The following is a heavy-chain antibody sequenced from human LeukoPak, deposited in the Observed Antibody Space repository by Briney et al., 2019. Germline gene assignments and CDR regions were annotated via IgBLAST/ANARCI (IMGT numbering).Heavy chain of an antibody. D-gene: IGHD3-9*01. J-gene: IGHJ3*02. V-gene: IGHV1-2*02. Sequence: ASVTVSFTSSGYTFTVYYMHWVRQAPGQGLGGMGWINPNSGGTNYAQKFQGRVTMTRDTSISTAYMELSRLRSDDTAVYYCARDREVYYDILTGYYGVGAFDIWGQGTMVTVSS. CDR3: ARDREVYYDILTGYYGVGAFDI. CDR1: GYTFTVYY. CDR2: INPNSGGT.